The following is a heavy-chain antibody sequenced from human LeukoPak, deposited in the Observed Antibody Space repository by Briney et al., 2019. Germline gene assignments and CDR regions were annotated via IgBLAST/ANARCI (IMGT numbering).Heavy chain of an antibody. V-gene: IGHV4-59*11. Sequence: SETLSLTCTVSGGSISSHYWSWIRQPPGEGLEWIGYIYYSGSTNYNPSLKSRVTISVDTSKNQFSLKLSSVTAADTAVYYCARKAMVAAAFDPWGQGTLVTVSS. CDR1: GGSISSHY. D-gene: IGHD6-13*01. CDR3: ARKAMVAAAFDP. CDR2: IYYSGST. J-gene: IGHJ5*02.